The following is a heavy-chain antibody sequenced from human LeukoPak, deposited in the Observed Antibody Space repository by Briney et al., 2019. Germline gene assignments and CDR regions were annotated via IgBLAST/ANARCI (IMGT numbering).Heavy chain of an antibody. CDR1: GGSISSSSYY. CDR2: IYYSGST. Sequence: PSETLSLTCTVSGGSISSSSYYWGWIRQPPGKGLEWIGSIYYSGSTYYNPSLKSRVTISVDTSKNQFSLKLSSVTAADTAMYYCARHDYYTNYYYFDQWGQGTLVTVSS. CDR3: ARHDYYTNYYYFDQ. V-gene: IGHV4-39*01. J-gene: IGHJ4*02. D-gene: IGHD4-11*01.